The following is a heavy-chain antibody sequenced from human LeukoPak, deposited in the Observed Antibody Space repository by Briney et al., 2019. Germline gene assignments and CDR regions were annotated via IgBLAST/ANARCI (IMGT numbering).Heavy chain of an antibody. CDR2: IYHTGST. D-gene: IGHD7-27*01. J-gene: IGHJ4*02. CDR3: ASRKLGNDY. V-gene: IGHV4-61*01. Sequence: PSETLSLTCTVSGYSISSGYYWSWIWQSPGKGLEWIGYIYHTGSTSYSPSLKSRVTISADTSQNQFSLKLSSVTAADTAVYYCASRKLGNDYWGQGTLVTVSS. CDR1: GYSISSGYY.